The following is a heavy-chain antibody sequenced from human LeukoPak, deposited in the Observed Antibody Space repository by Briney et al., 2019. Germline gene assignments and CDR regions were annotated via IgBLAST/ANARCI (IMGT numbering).Heavy chain of an antibody. J-gene: IGHJ4*02. CDR3: WDFPRFGEFPPY. CDR1: GFTYSSYE. V-gene: IGHV3-48*03. Sequence: PGGSLRLSCTASGFTYSSYEMNCARQAPGKGLEWVSFISSSGSTIYYADSVKARFTISRDKAKNSLYLQMNSLRAEDTAVYYGWDFPRFGEFPPYWGQGTLVTVSS. CDR2: ISSSGSTI. D-gene: IGHD3-10*02.